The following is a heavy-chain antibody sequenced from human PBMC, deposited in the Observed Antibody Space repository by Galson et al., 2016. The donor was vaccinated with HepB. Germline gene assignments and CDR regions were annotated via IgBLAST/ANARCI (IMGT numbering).Heavy chain of an antibody. Sequence: SLRLSCAASGFTFSNYAMSWVRQAPGKGLEWVSAISGSGDNTYYADSVKGRFTISRDNSRTTLYLQMNSLKAEDTALYYCATDLLWFGDLLIYWGQGTLVPVSS. CDR3: ATDLLWFGDLLIY. D-gene: IGHD3-10*01. V-gene: IGHV3-23*01. CDR1: GFTFSNYA. J-gene: IGHJ4*02. CDR2: ISGSGDNT.